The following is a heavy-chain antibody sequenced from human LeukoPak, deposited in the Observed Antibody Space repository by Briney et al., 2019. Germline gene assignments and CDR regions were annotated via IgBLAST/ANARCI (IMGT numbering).Heavy chain of an antibody. CDR1: GGTFSSYA. Sequence: SVKVSCKASGGTFSSYAISWVRQAPGQGLEWMGRIIPIFGIANYAQKFQGRVTITADKSTSTAYMELGSLRSEDTAVYYCTGGDYYDSSGYYRPDIYYFDYWGQGTLVTVSS. CDR2: IIPIFGIA. CDR3: TGGDYYDSSGYYRPDIYYFDY. J-gene: IGHJ4*02. V-gene: IGHV1-69*04. D-gene: IGHD3-22*01.